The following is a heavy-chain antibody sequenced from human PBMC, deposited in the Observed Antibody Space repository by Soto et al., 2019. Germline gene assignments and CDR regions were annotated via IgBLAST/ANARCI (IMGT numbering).Heavy chain of an antibody. CDR1: GFTFTNAW. CDR2: IRSKTDGGRA. V-gene: IGHV3-15*01. CDR3: TTIGSCSGPSCYSVLDS. D-gene: IGHD2-15*01. Sequence: EVQLVESGGGLVKPGGSLRLSCAASGFTFTNAWMTWVRQAPGKGLEWVGRIRSKTDGGRADFAAPVKGRFTISRAHSTNTLSLEMSSLTTEDTAVYHCTTIGSCSGPSCYSVLDSWGQRTLVTVSS. J-gene: IGHJ4*02.